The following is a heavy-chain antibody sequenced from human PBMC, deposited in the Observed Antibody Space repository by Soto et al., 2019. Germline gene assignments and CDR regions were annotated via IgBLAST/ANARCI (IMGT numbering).Heavy chain of an antibody. CDR1: GGSISSSSYC. J-gene: IGHJ4*02. CDR2: IYYSGST. Sequence: SETLSLTCTVSGGSISSSSYCWGWIRQPPGKGLEWIASIYYSGSTYYNPSLKSRVTMSVDTSKNQFSLNLRSVTAADTAVYYCARHVRDSSSSSGRYYFEYWGQGTLVTVSS. CDR3: ARHVRDSSSSSGRYYFEY. V-gene: IGHV4-39*01. D-gene: IGHD6-6*01.